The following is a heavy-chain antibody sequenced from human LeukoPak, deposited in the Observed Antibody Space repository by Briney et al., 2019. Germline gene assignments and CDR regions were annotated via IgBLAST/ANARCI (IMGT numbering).Heavy chain of an antibody. D-gene: IGHD2-15*01. Sequence: GGSLRLSCAASGFTFSRYAMGWVRQAPGKGLEGVSGLSAGGGGTYYVGSVKGRFTISRDNSKNTLFLQMNSLRVEDTAVYYCAKQSGGTCYSVFDIWGQGTMVTVSS. J-gene: IGHJ3*02. CDR3: AKQSGGTCYSVFDI. V-gene: IGHV3-23*01. CDR1: GFTFSRYA. CDR2: LSAGGGGT.